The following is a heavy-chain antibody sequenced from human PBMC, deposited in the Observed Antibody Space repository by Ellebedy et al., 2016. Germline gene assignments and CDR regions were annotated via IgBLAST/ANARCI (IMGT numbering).Heavy chain of an antibody. CDR2: IYFSGST. CDR1: GFSLSTGGAG. J-gene: IGHJ4*02. D-gene: IGHD6-19*01. CDR3: ARRGYSSGWYAFDI. V-gene: IGHV4-61*08. Sequence: SGPTLVKPTQTLTLTCTFSGFSLSTGGAGVGWIRQPPGKGVEWIGYIYFSGSTNYNPSLKSRVTISVDTSKNQFYLKLSSVTAADTAVYYCARRGYSSGWYAFDIWGQGTLVTVSS.